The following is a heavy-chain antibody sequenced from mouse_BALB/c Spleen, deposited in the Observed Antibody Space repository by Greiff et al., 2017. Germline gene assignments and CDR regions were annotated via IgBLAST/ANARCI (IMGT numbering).Heavy chain of an antibody. Sequence: VQLKESGPGLVKPSQSLSLTCTVTGYSITSDYAWNWIRQFPGNKLEWMGYISYSGSTSYNPSLKSRISITRDTSKNQFFLQLNSVTTEDTATYYCARGPTFLYYFDYWGQGTTLTVSS. CDR1: GYSITSDYA. V-gene: IGHV3-2*02. D-gene: IGHD2-10*01. CDR3: ARGPTFLYYFDY. CDR2: ISYSGST. J-gene: IGHJ2*01.